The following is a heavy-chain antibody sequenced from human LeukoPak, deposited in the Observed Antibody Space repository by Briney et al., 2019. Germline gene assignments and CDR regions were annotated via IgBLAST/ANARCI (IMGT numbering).Heavy chain of an antibody. D-gene: IGHD3-22*01. CDR3: ARTYYYDSSGYYYMVAFDI. CDR2: IYYSGST. V-gene: IGHV4-59*01. Sequence: SETLSLTCTVSGGSIDIYYWSWIRQPPGKGLEWIGYIYYSGSTNYNPSLKSRVTISVDTSKNQFSLKLSSVTAADTAVYYCARTYYYDSSGYYYMVAFDIWGQGTMVTVSS. CDR1: GGSIDIYY. J-gene: IGHJ3*02.